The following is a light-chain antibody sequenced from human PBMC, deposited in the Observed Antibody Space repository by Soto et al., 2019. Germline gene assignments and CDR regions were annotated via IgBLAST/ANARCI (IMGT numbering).Light chain of an antibody. Sequence: QSVLTQPPSVSGAPGQRVTISCTGSSSNIGAGYDVHWYQQLPGTAPKLLIYANSRRPSGVPDRFSGSKSGTSASLAITGLQAEDEADYYCQSYDSSLSGFYVFGTGTKVT. CDR3: QSYDSSLSGFYV. J-gene: IGLJ1*01. CDR2: ANS. CDR1: SSNIGAGYD. V-gene: IGLV1-40*01.